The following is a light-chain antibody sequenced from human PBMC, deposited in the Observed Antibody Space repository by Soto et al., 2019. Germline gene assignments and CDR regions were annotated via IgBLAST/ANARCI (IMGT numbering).Light chain of an antibody. CDR3: QQYDHWPIT. Sequence: EGVMTPSPAPLSVSPRVVATPSCWASQPVSDNLAWYQQKPGQAPRLLIYGASARALGIPARFSGSGSGTEFTFTVTSLQSEDFAVYYCQQYDHWPITFGQGTRLEIK. CDR1: QPVSDN. J-gene: IGKJ5*01. V-gene: IGKV3-15*01. CDR2: GAS.